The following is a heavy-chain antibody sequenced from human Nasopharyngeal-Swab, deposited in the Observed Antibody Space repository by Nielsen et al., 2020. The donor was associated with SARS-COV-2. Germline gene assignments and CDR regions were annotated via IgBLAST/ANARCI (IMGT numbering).Heavy chain of an antibody. D-gene: IGHD3-3*01. Sequence: ASVKVSCKVSGYTLTVLPIHWVRQAPGKGLEWMGTVVPEDGEPIYAQNFQGRVTMTEDPSTNTAYLELSSLRSEDTAVYYCASEGSGVFGVVIYAFDIWGPGTLVTVSS. CDR1: GYTLTVLP. J-gene: IGHJ3*02. V-gene: IGHV1-24*01. CDR2: VVPEDGEP. CDR3: ASEGSGVFGVVIYAFDI.